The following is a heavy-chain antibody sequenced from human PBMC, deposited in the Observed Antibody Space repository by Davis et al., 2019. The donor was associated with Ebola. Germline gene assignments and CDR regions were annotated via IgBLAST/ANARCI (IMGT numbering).Heavy chain of an antibody. CDR1: QFNFTGAW. V-gene: IGHV3-53*01. CDR2: IFSGGTT. D-gene: IGHD6-19*01. Sequence: GESLKISCAGSQFNFTGAWMSWVRQAPGKGLEWVSVIFSGGTTYYADSVKDRFTISRDNSNNIVYLQMNSLRADDTAVYYCARGKQWLVVGPYDYWGHGTLVTVSS. J-gene: IGHJ4*01. CDR3: ARGKQWLVVGPYDY.